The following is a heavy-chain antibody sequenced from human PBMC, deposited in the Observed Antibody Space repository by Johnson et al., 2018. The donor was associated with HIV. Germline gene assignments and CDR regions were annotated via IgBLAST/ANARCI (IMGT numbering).Heavy chain of an antibody. D-gene: IGHD1-26*01. CDR3: AKDRRHGWEVRGAFDI. CDR1: GCTFYNYD. Sequence: MLLVESGGGLVQPGGSLRLSCAASGCTFYNYDMHWVRQIAGGRLEWVSGIDTPGSTIYAGSGTARFTIARENAKNSLYLQMNSLRAEDTALYYCAKDRRHGWEVRGAFDIWGQGTMVTVSS. J-gene: IGHJ3*02. CDR2: IDTPGST. V-gene: IGHV3-13*01.